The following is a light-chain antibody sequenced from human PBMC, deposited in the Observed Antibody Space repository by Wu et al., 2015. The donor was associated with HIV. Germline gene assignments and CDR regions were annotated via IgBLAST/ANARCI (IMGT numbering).Light chain of an antibody. CDR2: GAS. Sequence: DIQVTQSPSSLSASVGDRVTIICRASQSISTYFNWYQQKPGKAPKLLIYGASNLRSGVPSRFSGSGSGTDFTLTISSLQPEDFATYYCQQSYSNPRSFGQGTKLEIK. J-gene: IGKJ2*03. CDR1: QSISTY. CDR3: QQSYSNPRS. V-gene: IGKV1-39*01.